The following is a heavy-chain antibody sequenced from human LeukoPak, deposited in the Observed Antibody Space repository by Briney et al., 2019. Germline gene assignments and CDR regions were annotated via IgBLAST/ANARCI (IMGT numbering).Heavy chain of an antibody. CDR3: ARGYGPGY. Sequence: PSETLSLTCAVSGDSISSTNWWNWVRPPPGKGLEWIGEIDHRGNTNYNPSLKSRVTISVDRSKNQFSLQLTSVTAADTAVYYCARGYGPGYWGRGTLVTVSA. CDR1: GDSISSTNW. J-gene: IGHJ4*02. CDR2: IDHRGNT. V-gene: IGHV4-4*02. D-gene: IGHD4-17*01.